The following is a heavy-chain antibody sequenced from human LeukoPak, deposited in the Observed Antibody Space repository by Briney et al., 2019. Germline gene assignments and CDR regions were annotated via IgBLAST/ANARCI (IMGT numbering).Heavy chain of an antibody. V-gene: IGHV3-23*01. CDR2: ISPTSGTT. Sequence: PVGSLRLSCAATGFTLSSYAMSWVRPAPGKGLDWVSAISPTSGTTFYADSVKGRFTISRDNSKNTVYLQMNSLRAEDTAVYYCANLVRSSSRDYWGQGTLVIVSS. J-gene: IGHJ4*02. CDR1: GFTLSSYA. D-gene: IGHD6-6*01. CDR3: ANLVRSSSRDY.